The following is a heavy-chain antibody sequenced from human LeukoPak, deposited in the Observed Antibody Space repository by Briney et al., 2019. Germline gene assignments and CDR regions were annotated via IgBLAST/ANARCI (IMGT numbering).Heavy chain of an antibody. CDR2: IIPIFGTA. J-gene: IGHJ3*02. Sequence: GASVKVSCKASGGTFSSYAISWVRQAPGQGLEWMGGIIPIFGTANYAQKFQGRVTITTDESTSTAYMELSSLRAEDTAVYYCARENQYSSSYYAFDIWGQGTMVTVSS. CDR3: ARENQYSSSYYAFDI. V-gene: IGHV1-69*05. D-gene: IGHD6-6*01. CDR1: GGTFSSYA.